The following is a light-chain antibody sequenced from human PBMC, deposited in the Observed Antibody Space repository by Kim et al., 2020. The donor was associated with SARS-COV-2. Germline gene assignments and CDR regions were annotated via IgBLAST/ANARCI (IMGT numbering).Light chain of an antibody. CDR3: QAWDSSTVV. J-gene: IGLJ2*01. Sequence: SVSPGQTASITCSGDKLGDKYACWYQQRPGQSPVLVIYQDSKRPSGIPERFSGSNSGNTATLTISGTQAMDEADYYCQAWDSSTVVFGGGTKLTVL. CDR2: QDS. CDR1: KLGDKY. V-gene: IGLV3-1*01.